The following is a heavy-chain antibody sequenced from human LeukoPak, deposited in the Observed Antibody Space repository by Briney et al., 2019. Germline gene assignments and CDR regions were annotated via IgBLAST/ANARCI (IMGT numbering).Heavy chain of an antibody. CDR2: TNSGGTST. V-gene: IGHV3-23*01. Sequence: GGSLRLSCATSGFPFSDFSMSWVRQAPGKGLEWISTTNSGGTSTYYAESVKGRFTISRDNSKNTLYLQMSSLRAEDTAVHYCAKQSYARSLGEGGPGTLVSVSS. J-gene: IGHJ4*02. CDR1: GFPFSDFS. CDR3: AKQSYARSLGE. D-gene: IGHD2-8*01.